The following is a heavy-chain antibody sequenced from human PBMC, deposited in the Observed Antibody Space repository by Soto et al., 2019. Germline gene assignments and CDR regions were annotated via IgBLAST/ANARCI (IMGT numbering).Heavy chain of an antibody. V-gene: IGHV4-59*01. CDR2: IYYSGST. CDR3: ARGSGRYHL. J-gene: IGHJ5*02. D-gene: IGHD6-19*01. Sequence: QVQLQESGPGLVKPSETLSLTCTVSGGSISSSYWSWIRQPPGKGLEWIGYIYYSGSTNYSPSLKRRVTISVDTSKNQFSLKLSSVTAADTSVYYCARGSGRYHLWGQGTLVTVSS. CDR1: GGSISSSY.